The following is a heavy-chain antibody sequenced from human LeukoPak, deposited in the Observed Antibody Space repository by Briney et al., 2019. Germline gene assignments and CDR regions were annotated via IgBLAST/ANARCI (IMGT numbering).Heavy chain of an antibody. CDR1: GYTFTGYY. CDR3: ARASGALDAFDI. Sequence: ASVKVSCKASGYTFTGYYMHWVRQAPGQGLEWMGWINPNSGGTNYAQKFQGRVTMTRDTSISTAYMELSRLRSDDTAVYYCARASGALDAFDIWGQGTMVTVSS. J-gene: IGHJ3*02. D-gene: IGHD7-27*01. CDR2: INPNSGGT. V-gene: IGHV1-2*02.